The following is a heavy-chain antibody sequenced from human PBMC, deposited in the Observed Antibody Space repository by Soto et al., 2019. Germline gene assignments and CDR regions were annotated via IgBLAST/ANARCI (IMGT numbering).Heavy chain of an antibody. CDR3: ARGITMVRGREGRNYYYYYMDV. CDR2: IIPILGIA. Sequence: QVQLVQSGAEVKKPGSSVKVSCKASGGTFSSYTISWVRQAPGQGLEWMGRIIPILGIANYAQKFQGRVTITADNSTSTAYMELSSLRAEDTAVYYCARGITMVRGREGRNYYYYYMDVWGKGTTVTVSS. CDR1: GGTFSSYT. D-gene: IGHD3-10*01. V-gene: IGHV1-69*02. J-gene: IGHJ6*03.